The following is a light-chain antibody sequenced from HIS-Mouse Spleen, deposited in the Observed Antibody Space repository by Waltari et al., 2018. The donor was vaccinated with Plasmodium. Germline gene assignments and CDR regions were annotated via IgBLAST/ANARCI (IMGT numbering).Light chain of an antibody. CDR1: QSISSY. Sequence: DIQMTQSPSSLSASVGDRVTITCRASQSISSYLNWYQQKPGKAPKLLFYAASSLQSGVPSMFSGSGSGTDFTLTISSLQPEDFATYYCQQNYNTWTFGQGTKVEIK. V-gene: IGKV1-39*01. J-gene: IGKJ1*01. CDR3: QQNYNTWT. CDR2: AAS.